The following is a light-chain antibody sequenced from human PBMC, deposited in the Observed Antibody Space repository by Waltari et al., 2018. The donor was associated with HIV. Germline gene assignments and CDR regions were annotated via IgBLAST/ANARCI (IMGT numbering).Light chain of an antibody. CDR3: CSYAGSSTFGFYV. V-gene: IGLV2-23*02. J-gene: IGLJ1*01. CDR1: GSHVGDYNY. Sequence: QSALTQPASVSGSPEQSITISCPGAGSHVGDYNYVSWYQQYPGTAPKLIIYDVNTRPSGVSNRFSGSKSGNTASLTISGLQAEDEADYYCCSYAGSSTFGFYVFGTGTKVTVL. CDR2: DVN.